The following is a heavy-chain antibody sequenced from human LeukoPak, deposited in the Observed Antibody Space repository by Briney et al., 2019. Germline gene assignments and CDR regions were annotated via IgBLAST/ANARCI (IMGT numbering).Heavy chain of an antibody. CDR3: AKAGNRDTAMVLYYFDY. Sequence: GRSLRLSCAASGFTFDDYAMHWVRQAPGKGLEWVSGISWNSGSIGYADSVKGRFTISRDNAKNSLYLQMNSLRAEDTALYYCAKAGNRDTAMVLYYFDYWGQGTLVTVSS. CDR2: ISWNSGSI. D-gene: IGHD5-18*01. J-gene: IGHJ4*02. CDR1: GFTFDDYA. V-gene: IGHV3-9*01.